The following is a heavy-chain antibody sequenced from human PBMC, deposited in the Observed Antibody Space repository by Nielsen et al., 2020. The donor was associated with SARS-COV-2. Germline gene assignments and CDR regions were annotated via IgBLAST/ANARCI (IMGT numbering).Heavy chain of an antibody. D-gene: IGHD3-9*01. V-gene: IGHV1-58*01. J-gene: IGHJ6*02. CDR2: IVVGSGNT. CDR3: AADWGSYDILTGSQYYYYGMDV. Sequence: WVRQAPGQRLEWIGWIVVGSGNTNYAQKFQERVTITRDMSTSTAYMELSSLRSEDTAVYYCAADWGSYDILTGSQYYYYGMDVWGQGTTVTVSS.